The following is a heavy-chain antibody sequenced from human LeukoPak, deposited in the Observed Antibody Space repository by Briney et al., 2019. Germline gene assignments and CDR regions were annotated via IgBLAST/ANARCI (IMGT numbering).Heavy chain of an antibody. Sequence: GGSLRLSCAASGFTFSSYGMHWVRQAPGKGLEWVSHIAISGSTISYADSVKGRFTISRDNAKNSLYLQMNSLTADDTAVYYCARGRLDYYMDVWGKGTTVAVSS. J-gene: IGHJ6*03. CDR2: IAISGSTI. CDR3: ARGRLDYYMDV. V-gene: IGHV3-48*04. CDR1: GFTFSSYG. D-gene: IGHD3-3*01.